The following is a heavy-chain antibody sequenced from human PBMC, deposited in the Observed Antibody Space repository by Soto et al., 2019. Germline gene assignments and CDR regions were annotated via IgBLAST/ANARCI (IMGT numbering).Heavy chain of an antibody. CDR1: GFTVSSYS. V-gene: IGHV3-48*01. D-gene: IGHD6-13*01. CDR2: ISSGSGTI. J-gene: IGHJ4*02. CDR3: ARARQAAAGYYFDY. Sequence: GSLRLSCADSGFTVSSYSMSWVRQAPGTGLEWVSAISSGSGTIYYADSVKGRFTISRDNAKNSLYLQMNSLRAEDTAVYYCARARQAAAGYYFDYWGQGALVTVSS.